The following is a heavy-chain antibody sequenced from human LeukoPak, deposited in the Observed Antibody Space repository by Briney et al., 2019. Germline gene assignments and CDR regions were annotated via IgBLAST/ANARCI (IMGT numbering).Heavy chain of an antibody. CDR3: AKEGYSSSWDYYYYMDV. J-gene: IGHJ6*03. D-gene: IGHD6-13*01. V-gene: IGHV3-23*01. Sequence: GGSLRLSCAASGFTFSSYAMSWVRQAPGKGLEWVSAISGSGGSTYYADSVKGRFTISRDNSKNTLYLQMNSLRAEDTAVYYCAKEGYSSSWDYYYYMDVWGKGTTVTVSS. CDR1: GFTFSSYA. CDR2: ISGSGGST.